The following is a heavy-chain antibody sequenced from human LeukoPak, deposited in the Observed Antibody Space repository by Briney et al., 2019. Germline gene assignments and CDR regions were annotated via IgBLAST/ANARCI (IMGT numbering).Heavy chain of an antibody. CDR3: AREREDGGYYDMDG. J-gene: IGHJ6*02. CDR1: GGTFSSYA. D-gene: IGHD3-10*01. Sequence: SVKVSCKASGGTFSSYAISWVRQAPGQGLEWVGSIIPILGIANYAQTFQDRVTIPTDKSTSTAYMEMNSLRAEDTAIYYCAREREDGGYYDMDGWGQGATVTVSS. V-gene: IGHV1-69*04. CDR2: IIPILGIA.